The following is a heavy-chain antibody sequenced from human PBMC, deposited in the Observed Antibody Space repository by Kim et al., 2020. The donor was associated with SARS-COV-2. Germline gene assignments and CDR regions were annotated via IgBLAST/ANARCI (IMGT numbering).Heavy chain of an antibody. CDR2: I. V-gene: IGHV3-21*01. Sequence: IYYADSVKGRFTISRDNAKNSLYLQMNSLRAEDTAVYYCARDRWELHFDYWGQGTLVTVSS. J-gene: IGHJ4*02. D-gene: IGHD1-26*01. CDR3: ARDRWELHFDY.